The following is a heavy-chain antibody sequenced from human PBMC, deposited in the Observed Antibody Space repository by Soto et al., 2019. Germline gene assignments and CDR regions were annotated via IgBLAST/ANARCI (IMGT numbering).Heavy chain of an antibody. D-gene: IGHD3-10*01. J-gene: IGHJ5*02. CDR2: ISSSGDAI. CDR3: ARDMIPMARGQFYS. V-gene: IGHV3-11*01. CDR1: GFTFSDYY. Sequence: GGSLRLSCAASGFTFSDYYMTWIRQAPGKGLEWVSYISSSGDAIFYADSVKGRFTISRDNAKNSLYLQMNSLRAEDTAVYYCARDMIPMARGQFYSWGQGTLVTVSS.